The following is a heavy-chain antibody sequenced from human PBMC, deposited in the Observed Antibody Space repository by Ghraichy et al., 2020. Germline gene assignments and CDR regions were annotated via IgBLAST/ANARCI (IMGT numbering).Heavy chain of an antibody. Sequence: SQTLSLTCAVYGGSFSGYYWSWIRQPPGKGLEWIGEINHSGSTNYNPSLKSRVTISVDTSKNQFSLKLSSVTAADTAVYYCARAVRTYYYDSSGYYRDYWGQGTLVTVSS. CDR2: INHSGST. CDR3: ARAVRTYYYDSSGYYRDY. CDR1: GGSFSGYY. V-gene: IGHV4-34*01. D-gene: IGHD3-22*01. J-gene: IGHJ4*02.